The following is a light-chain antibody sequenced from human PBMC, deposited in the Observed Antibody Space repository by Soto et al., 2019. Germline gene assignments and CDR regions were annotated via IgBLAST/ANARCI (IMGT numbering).Light chain of an antibody. Sequence: DIVMTQSPLSLPVTPGEPASISCRSSQSLLHSNGYNYLDWYLQKPGQSPQLLIYLGSNRASGVPDRFSGSGSGTDFTLQISRVEAEDVGVYYFMQALQTPLTFGGGTKVEIK. J-gene: IGKJ4*01. CDR1: QSLLHSNGYNY. CDR2: LGS. CDR3: MQALQTPLT. V-gene: IGKV2-28*01.